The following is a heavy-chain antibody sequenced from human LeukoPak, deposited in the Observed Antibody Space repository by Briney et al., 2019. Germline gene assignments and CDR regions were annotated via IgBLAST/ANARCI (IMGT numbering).Heavy chain of an antibody. CDR1: GFTFSSYW. D-gene: IGHD5-18*01. CDR2: INSDGSST. CDR3: ARDRWWIQLWWGLDY. V-gene: IGHV3-74*01. Sequence: QPGGTLRLSCAASGFTFSSYWRHWVRQAPGKGLVWVSRINSDGSSTSYADYVKGRFTISRDNAKITLYVQMNSLRAEDTAVYYCARDRWWIQLWWGLDYWGQGTLVTVSS. J-gene: IGHJ4*02.